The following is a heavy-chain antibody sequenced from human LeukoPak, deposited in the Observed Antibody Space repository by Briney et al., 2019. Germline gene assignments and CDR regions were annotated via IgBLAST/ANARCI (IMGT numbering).Heavy chain of an antibody. Sequence: SETLSLTCTVSGDSSNNYYWSWIRQPAGKGLEWIGRIYTSGSTNYNPSLKSRVTMPVDTSKNQFSLKLSSVTAADTAVYYCARVLRWGLDYWGQGTLVTVSS. CDR1: GDSSNNYY. CDR2: IYTSGST. CDR3: ARVLRWGLDY. J-gene: IGHJ4*02. V-gene: IGHV4-4*07. D-gene: IGHD4-23*01.